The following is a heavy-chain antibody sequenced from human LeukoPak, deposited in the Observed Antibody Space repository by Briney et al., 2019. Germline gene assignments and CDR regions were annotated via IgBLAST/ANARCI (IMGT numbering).Heavy chain of an antibody. V-gene: IGHV1-24*01. CDR3: ATRLLWFGRGDFDY. CDR1: GYTLTELS. J-gene: IGHJ4*02. D-gene: IGHD3-10*01. Sequence: ASVKVSCKVSGYTLTELSMHWVRQAPGKGLEWMGGFDPEDGETIYAQKFQGRVTMTEDTSTDTAYMELSSLRSEDTAVYYCATRLLWFGRGDFDYWGQGTLVTVSS. CDR2: FDPEDGET.